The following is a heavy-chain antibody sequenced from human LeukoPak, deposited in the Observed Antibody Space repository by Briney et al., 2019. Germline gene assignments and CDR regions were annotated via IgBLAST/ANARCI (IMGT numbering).Heavy chain of an antibody. CDR1: GFTFSNHW. V-gene: IGHV3-7*01. CDR3: ARWGYTSGYYYSDY. CDR2: IKQDGSVK. Sequence: GGSLRLSCAASGFTFSNHWMSWVRQAPGKGLEWVANIKQDGSVKYYVDSVKGRFTISRDNAKSSLYLQMNSLRPADTAVYYCARWGYTSGYYYSDYWGQGTLVTVSS. J-gene: IGHJ4*02. D-gene: IGHD5-18*01.